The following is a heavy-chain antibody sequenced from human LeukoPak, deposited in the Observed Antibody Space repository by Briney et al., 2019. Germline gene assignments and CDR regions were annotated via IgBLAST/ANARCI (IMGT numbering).Heavy chain of an antibody. CDR3: ARDGPGGSSWYGPLDY. D-gene: IGHD6-13*01. J-gene: IGHJ4*02. V-gene: IGHV3-33*01. Sequence: PGGSLRLSCAASGFTFSSYGMHWVRQAPGKGLEWVAVIWYDGSNKYYADSVKGQFTVSRDNSKNTLYLQMNSLRAEDTAVYYCARDGPGGSSWYGPLDYWGQGTLVTVSS. CDR2: IWYDGSNK. CDR1: GFTFSSYG.